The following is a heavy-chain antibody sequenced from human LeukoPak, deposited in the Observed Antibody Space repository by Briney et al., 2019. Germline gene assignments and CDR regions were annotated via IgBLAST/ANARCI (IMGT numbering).Heavy chain of an antibody. Sequence: GGSLRLSCAAPGFTFSSYDIHWVRQATGKGLEWVSAIGTAGDTYYIGSVKGRFTISRENAKNSLYLQLNSLRAGDTAVYYCARGLHREGYFDLWGRGTLVTVSS. J-gene: IGHJ2*01. CDR1: GFTFSSYD. D-gene: IGHD1-26*01. V-gene: IGHV3-13*01. CDR2: IGTAGDT. CDR3: ARGLHREGYFDL.